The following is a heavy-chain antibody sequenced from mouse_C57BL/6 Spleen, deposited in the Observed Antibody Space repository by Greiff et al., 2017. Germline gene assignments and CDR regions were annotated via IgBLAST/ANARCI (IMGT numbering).Heavy chain of an antibody. CDR3: TRFITTVVAHYYAMDY. CDR1: GYTFTDYE. Sequence: QVHVKQSGAELVRPGASVTLSCKASGYTFTDYEMHWVKQTPVHGLEWIGAIDPETGGTAYNQKFKGKAILTADKSSSTAYMELRSLTSEDSAVYYCTRFITTVVAHYYAMDYWGQGTSVTVSS. J-gene: IGHJ4*01. CDR2: IDPETGGT. D-gene: IGHD1-1*01. V-gene: IGHV1-15*01.